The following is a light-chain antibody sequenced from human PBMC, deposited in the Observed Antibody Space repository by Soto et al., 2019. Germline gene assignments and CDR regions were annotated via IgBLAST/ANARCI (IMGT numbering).Light chain of an antibody. V-gene: IGKV1-5*01. CDR3: QQYNSYSPYT. CDR2: DAA. J-gene: IGKJ2*01. Sequence: DIQMTQSPSTLSASVGDRVTITCRASQSISSWLAWYQQKPGKAPKLLIYDAASLESGGPSRFSGSGSGTEFTLTIISLQPDDFATYYCQQYNSYSPYTFGQGTKLEIK. CDR1: QSISSW.